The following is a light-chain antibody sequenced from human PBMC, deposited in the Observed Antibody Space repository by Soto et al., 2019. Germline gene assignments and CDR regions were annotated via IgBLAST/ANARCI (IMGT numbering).Light chain of an antibody. CDR2: EVS. CDR3: SSYAGSNKGV. J-gene: IGLJ3*02. CDR1: SSDVGGYNY. Sequence: QSVLTQPPSASGSPGQAVTISCTGTSSDVGGYNYVSWYQQHPGKAPKLMIYEVSKRPSGVADRFSGSKSGNTASLPASGLQAEDEADYYCSSYAGSNKGVFGGGTKVTVL. V-gene: IGLV2-8*01.